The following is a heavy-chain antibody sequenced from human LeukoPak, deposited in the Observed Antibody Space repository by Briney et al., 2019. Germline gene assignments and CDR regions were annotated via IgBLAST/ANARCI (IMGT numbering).Heavy chain of an antibody. D-gene: IGHD3-9*01. Sequence: GGSLRLSCAASGFTFSSYAMSWVRQAPGKGLEWVSAISGSGGSTYYADSVKGRFTISRDNSKNTLYLQMNSLRAEDTAVYYCAKDLYPSYDILTGYYCGAFDIWGQGTMVTVSS. CDR2: ISGSGGST. CDR1: GFTFSSYA. V-gene: IGHV3-23*01. J-gene: IGHJ3*02. CDR3: AKDLYPSYDILTGYYCGAFDI.